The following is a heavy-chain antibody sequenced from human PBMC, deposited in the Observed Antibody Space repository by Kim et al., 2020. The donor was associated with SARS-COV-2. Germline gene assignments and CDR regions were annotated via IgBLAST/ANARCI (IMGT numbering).Heavy chain of an antibody. CDR2: INPNSGGT. CDR1: GYTFTGYY. CDR3: ACSGSYYSYYFDY. V-gene: IGHV1-2*06. J-gene: IGHJ4*02. D-gene: IGHD1-26*01. Sequence: ASVKVSCKASGYTFTGYYMHWVRQAPGQGLEWMGRINPNSGGTNYAQKFQGRVTMTRDTSISTAYMELSRLRSDDTAVYYCACSGSYYSYYFDYWGQGTLVTVSS.